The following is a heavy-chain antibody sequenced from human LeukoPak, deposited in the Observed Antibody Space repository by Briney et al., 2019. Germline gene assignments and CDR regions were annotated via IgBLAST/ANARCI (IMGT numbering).Heavy chain of an antibody. J-gene: IGHJ4*02. CDR2: INPSGGST. CDR3: ARSTVGATGSDFDY. Sequence: GASVKVSCKASGYTFTSYYMHWVRQAPGQGLEWMGIINPSGGSTTYAQKFRGRVSMTRDTSTSTVYMELSSLRSEDTAVYYCARSTVGATGSDFDYWGQGTLVTVSS. D-gene: IGHD1-26*01. CDR1: GYTFTSYY. V-gene: IGHV1-46*01.